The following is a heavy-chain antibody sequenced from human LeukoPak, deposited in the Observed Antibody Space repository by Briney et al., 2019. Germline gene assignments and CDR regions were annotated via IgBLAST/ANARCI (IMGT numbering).Heavy chain of an antibody. D-gene: IGHD1-1*01. CDR2: INPSGGTT. J-gene: IGHJ4*02. CDR3: ARVGGYKFGQLGFDH. V-gene: IGHV1-46*01. Sequence: ASVKVSCKASGYTFTSYDINWVRQAPGQGLEWMGMINPSGGTTNYAQNYQGRVTMTRDTSTSTVYMELSSLKSEDTAVYYCARVGGYKFGQLGFDHWGQGTLVTVSS. CDR1: GYTFTSYD.